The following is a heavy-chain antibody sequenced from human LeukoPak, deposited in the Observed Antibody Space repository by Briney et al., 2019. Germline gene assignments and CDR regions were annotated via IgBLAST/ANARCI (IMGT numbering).Heavy chain of an antibody. V-gene: IGHV1-2*02. Sequence: ASVKVSCKASGYTFTGYYMHWVRQAPGQGLEWMGWINPNSGGTNYAQKFQGRVTMTRDTSISTAYMELSSLRSEDTAVYYCARLTYYYDSSGYRLYYFDYWGQGTLVTVSS. CDR2: INPNSGGT. CDR1: GYTFTGYY. J-gene: IGHJ4*02. D-gene: IGHD3-22*01. CDR3: ARLTYYYDSSGYRLYYFDY.